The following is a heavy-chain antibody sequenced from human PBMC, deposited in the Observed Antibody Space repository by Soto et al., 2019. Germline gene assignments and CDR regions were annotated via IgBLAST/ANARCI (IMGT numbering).Heavy chain of an antibody. CDR3: ARIPSGSPRLQAAPARGITYYYYGMVV. CDR2: ISAYNGNT. Sequence: QVQLVQSGAEVKKPGASVKVSCKASGYTFTSYGISWVRQAPGQGLEWMGWISAYNGNTNYAQKLQGRVTMTSDTSTSTAYMGLRSLRSDDTAVYYRARIPSGSPRLQAAPARGITYYYYGMVVWGQGTTVTVSS. D-gene: IGHD1-20*01. CDR1: GYTFTSYG. V-gene: IGHV1-18*01. J-gene: IGHJ6*02.